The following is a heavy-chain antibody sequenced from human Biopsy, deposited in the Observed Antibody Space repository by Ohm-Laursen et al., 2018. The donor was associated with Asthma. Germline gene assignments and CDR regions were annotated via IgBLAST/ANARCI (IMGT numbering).Heavy chain of an antibody. V-gene: IGHV3-30*03. CDR1: GFTFSNYG. CDR3: ARERAGVLGSYNGMDV. Sequence: SLRLSCAAPGFTFSNYGMHWVRQVAGKGLDWAAVVTYDGISQYYAESVKGRFTISRDNSRNTLNLQMNSVRPDDTAVYFCARERAGVLGSYNGMDVWGPGTTVSGSS. CDR2: VTYDGISQ. D-gene: IGHD2-8*01. J-gene: IGHJ6*02.